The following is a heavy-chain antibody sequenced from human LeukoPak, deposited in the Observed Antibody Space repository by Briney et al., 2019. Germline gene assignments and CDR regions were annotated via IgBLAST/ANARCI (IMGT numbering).Heavy chain of an antibody. D-gene: IGHD1-26*01. V-gene: IGHV3-23*01. J-gene: IGHJ5*02. CDR2: ISGSGGST. CDR1: GFTFSSYA. Sequence: GGSLRLSCAASGFTFSSYAMSWVRQAPGKGLEWVSAISGSGGSTHYADSVKGRFTISRDNSKNTLYLQMNSLRAEDTAVYYCAKDLSGSHSGNWFDPWGQGTLVTVSS. CDR3: AKDLSGSHSGNWFDP.